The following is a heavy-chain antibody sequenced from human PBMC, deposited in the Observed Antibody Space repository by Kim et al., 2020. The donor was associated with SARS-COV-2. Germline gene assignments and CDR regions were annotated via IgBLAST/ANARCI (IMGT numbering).Heavy chain of an antibody. V-gene: IGHV4-38-2*02. CDR1: GYSISSGYY. Sequence: SETLSLTCTVSGYSISSGYYWGWIRQPPGKGLEWIGSIYHSGSTYYNPSLKSRVTISVDTSKNQFSLKLSSVTAADTAVYYCARDEETYFDWFPYTPEGLNWFDPWGQGTLVTVSS. CDR3: ARDEETYFDWFPYTPEGLNWFDP. J-gene: IGHJ5*02. CDR2: IYHSGST. D-gene: IGHD3-9*01.